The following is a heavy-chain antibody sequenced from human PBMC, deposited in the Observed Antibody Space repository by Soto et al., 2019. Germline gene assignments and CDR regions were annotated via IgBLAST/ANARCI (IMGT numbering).Heavy chain of an antibody. D-gene: IGHD3-10*01. V-gene: IGHV4-4*07. CDR1: GGSISSYY. CDR2: IYTSGST. J-gene: IGHJ5*02. Sequence: SLTCTVSGGSISSYYWSWIRQPAGKALEWIGRIYTSGSTNYNPSLKSRVTMSVDTSKNQFSLQLSSVTAADTAVYYCARNYGSGSYYIDNWFDPWGQGTLVTVSS. CDR3: ARNYGSGSYYIDNWFDP.